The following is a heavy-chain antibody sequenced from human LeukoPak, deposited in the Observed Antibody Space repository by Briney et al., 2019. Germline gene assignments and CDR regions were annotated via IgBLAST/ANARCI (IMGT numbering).Heavy chain of an antibody. V-gene: IGHV4-34*01. CDR3: ARGVSDQN. CDR2: ISHSGST. Sequence: SEILSLTCAVYGGSFSGYYWSWIRQSPGKGLEWIGEISHSGSTYYNPSLKSRVTISLDTSKNQFSLKLTSVTAADTAVYYCARGVSDQNWGQGTLVTVSS. J-gene: IGHJ4*02. CDR1: GGSFSGYY.